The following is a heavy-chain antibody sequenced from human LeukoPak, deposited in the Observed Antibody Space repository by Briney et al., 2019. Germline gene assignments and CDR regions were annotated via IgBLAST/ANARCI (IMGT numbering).Heavy chain of an antibody. CDR2: IKQDGSEK. V-gene: IGHV3-7*03. CDR1: GFTFSSYW. Sequence: PGGSLRLSCAASGFTFSSYWMSWVRQAPGKGLEWVANIKQDGSEKYYVDSVKGRFTISRDNAKNSLYLQMNSLRAKDTAVYYCARASSTSWYYYYYYGMDVWGKGTTVTVSS. D-gene: IGHD2-2*01. J-gene: IGHJ6*04. CDR3: ARASSTSWYYYYYYGMDV.